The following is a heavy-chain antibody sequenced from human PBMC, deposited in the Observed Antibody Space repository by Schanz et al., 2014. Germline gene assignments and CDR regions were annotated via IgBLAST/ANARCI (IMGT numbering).Heavy chain of an antibody. Sequence: EVQLVESGGGLIQPGGSLRLSCAVSGFTVNTNYMSWVRQAPGKGLVWVSRTSHDGSFTTFADSVKGRFTISRDNARNTLYLQMNSLRAEDTAVYYCARDLRNSRPSYYDHWGQGTLVTVSA. V-gene: IGHV3-74*01. D-gene: IGHD6-13*01. J-gene: IGHJ4*02. CDR2: TSHDGSFT. CDR3: ARDLRNSRPSYYDH. CDR1: GFTVNTNY.